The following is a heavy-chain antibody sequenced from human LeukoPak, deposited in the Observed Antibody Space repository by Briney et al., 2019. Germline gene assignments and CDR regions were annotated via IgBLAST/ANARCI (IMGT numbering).Heavy chain of an antibody. D-gene: IGHD3-22*01. Sequence: GASVKVSCKASGYTFSAYSMHWVRQAPGQGLEWMGRINPNSGGTNYAQKFQGRVTMTSDTSISTAYMELSRLRFDDTAVYYCARDPNYHDNSDSIGCNYWGQGTLVTVSS. J-gene: IGHJ4*02. CDR2: INPNSGGT. CDR1: GYTFSAYS. V-gene: IGHV1-2*06. CDR3: ARDPNYHDNSDSIGCNY.